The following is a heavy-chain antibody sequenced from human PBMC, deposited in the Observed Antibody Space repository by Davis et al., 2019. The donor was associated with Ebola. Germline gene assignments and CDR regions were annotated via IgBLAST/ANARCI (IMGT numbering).Heavy chain of an antibody. CDR3: ASLRRTITGMDDAFDI. CDR1: GFTFTYYW. J-gene: IGHJ3*02. CDR2: IYTGDSDT. V-gene: IGHV5-51*01. D-gene: IGHD1-20*01. Sequence: GESLKISCKVSGFTFTYYWIAWVRQMPGKGLEWMGIIYTGDSDTRYSPSFRGQVTISADRSIKTAFLQWSSLKASDTAMYYCASLRRTITGMDDAFDIWGQGTMVTVSS.